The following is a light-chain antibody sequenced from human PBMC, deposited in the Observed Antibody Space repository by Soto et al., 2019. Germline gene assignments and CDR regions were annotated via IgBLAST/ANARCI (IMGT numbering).Light chain of an antibody. J-gene: IGLJ2*01. Sequence: QSALTQPASVSGSPGQSITISCTGTSSDVGSYNLVSWYQQHPGKAPKLMIYEDSKRPSGVSNRFSGSKSGNTASLTISGLQAEDEADYYCCSYAGSSTSHVVFGGGTQLTVL. CDR2: EDS. CDR1: SSDVGSYNL. V-gene: IGLV2-23*01. CDR3: CSYAGSSTSHVV.